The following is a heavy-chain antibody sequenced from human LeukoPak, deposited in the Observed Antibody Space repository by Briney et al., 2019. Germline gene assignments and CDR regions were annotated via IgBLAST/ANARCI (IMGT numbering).Heavy chain of an antibody. CDR3: ARGVDTAMILWSAFDI. V-gene: IGHV3-7*01. CDR2: IKQDGSEK. J-gene: IGHJ3*02. D-gene: IGHD5-18*01. CDR1: GFTFRSYW. Sequence: GGSLRLSCPASGFTFRSYWMTWVRQAPGKGLEWVANIKQDGSEKYYVDSVKGRFTISRDNAKNSLHLQMNSLRAEDTAVYYCARGVDTAMILWSAFDIWGQGTMVTVSS.